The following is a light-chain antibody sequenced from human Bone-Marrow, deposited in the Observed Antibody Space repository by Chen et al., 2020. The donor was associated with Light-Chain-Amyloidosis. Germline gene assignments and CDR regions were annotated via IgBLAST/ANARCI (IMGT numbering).Light chain of an antibody. J-gene: IGKJ1*01. V-gene: IGKV3-15*01. CDR2: GAS. Sequence: AMTQSPVALSVSPGDPATLSCRASQSIRGNLAWYQQRPGQAPRLLIYGASARATGIPARFIGSGFETDFTLTISTIQSEDLAVYYCQQYNNWPLTFGQGTRVDIK. CDR3: QQYNNWPLT. CDR1: QSIRGN.